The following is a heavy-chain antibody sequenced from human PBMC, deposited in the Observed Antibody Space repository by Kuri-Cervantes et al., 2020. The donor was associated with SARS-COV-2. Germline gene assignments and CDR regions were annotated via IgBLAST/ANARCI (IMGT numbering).Heavy chain of an antibody. CDR1: GFTFSSYA. V-gene: IGHV3-30*09. CDR3: ARGGGIAAAPSGY. J-gene: IGHJ4*02. CDR2: ISYDGSNK. D-gene: IGHD6-13*01. Sequence: GGSLRLSCAASGFTFSSYAMHWVRQAPGKGLEWVAVISYDGSNKYYADSVKGRFAISRDNSKNTLYLQMNSLGAEDTAVYYGARGGGIAAAPSGYWGQGTLVTVSS.